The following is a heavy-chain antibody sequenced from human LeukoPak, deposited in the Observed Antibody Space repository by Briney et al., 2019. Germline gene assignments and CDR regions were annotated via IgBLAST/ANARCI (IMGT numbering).Heavy chain of an antibody. V-gene: IGHV3-23*01. CDR2: ISGSGGST. CDR3: AKDSSASYASGSYSFDY. D-gene: IGHD3-10*01. J-gene: IGHJ4*02. Sequence: QPGGSLRLSCAASGFTFSSYAVSWVRQAPGKGLEWVSAISGSGGSTYYAESVKGRFTISRDNSKYTLHLQMNSLRAEDTAVYYCAKDSSASYASGSYSFDYWGQGTLVTVSS. CDR1: GFTFSSYA.